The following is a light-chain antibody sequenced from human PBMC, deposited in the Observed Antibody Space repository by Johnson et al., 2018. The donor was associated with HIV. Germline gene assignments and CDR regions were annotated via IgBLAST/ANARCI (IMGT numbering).Light chain of an antibody. CDR3: GSWDTSLSASL. J-gene: IGLJ1*01. V-gene: IGLV1-51*01. CDR1: SSNIDNDY. CDR2: DNN. Sequence: QSVLTQPPSVSAAPGQKVTISCSGASSNIDNDYVSWYQQIPGTAPKLLIYDNNKRPSGIPDRFSGSKSGSSATLAITGLQTGDEGDYYSGSWDTSLSASLFGTGTKVSVL.